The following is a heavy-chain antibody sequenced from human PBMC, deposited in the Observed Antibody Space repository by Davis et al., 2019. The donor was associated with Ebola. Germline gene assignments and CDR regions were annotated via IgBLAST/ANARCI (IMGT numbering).Heavy chain of an antibody. CDR3: ATLRRTITGMDDGFDI. V-gene: IGHV5-10-1*01. CDR1: GYSFTNYW. Sequence: KVSCKGSGYSFTNYWINWVRQMPGKGLEWMGRIDPSDSYTRYSPSFQGHVTISADKSISTAYLQWSSLKASDTAMYYCATLRRTITGMDDGFDIWGQGTMVTVSS. D-gene: IGHD1-20*01. CDR2: IDPSDSYT. J-gene: IGHJ3*02.